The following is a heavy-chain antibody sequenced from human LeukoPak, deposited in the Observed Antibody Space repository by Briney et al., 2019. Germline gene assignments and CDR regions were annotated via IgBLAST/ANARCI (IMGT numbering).Heavy chain of an antibody. CDR2: INPYNGNT. D-gene: IGHD3-10*01. Sequence: ASVKVSCKASGYRLTSYGISWVRQAPGQGLEWMGWINPYNGNTDYSQKFQGRVTMIRNTSISTVYMELSSLRSEDTAVYYCASHSFLWFGESRAFDIWGQGTMVTVSS. V-gene: IGHV1-8*01. CDR3: ASHSFLWFGESRAFDI. J-gene: IGHJ3*02. CDR1: GYRLTSYG.